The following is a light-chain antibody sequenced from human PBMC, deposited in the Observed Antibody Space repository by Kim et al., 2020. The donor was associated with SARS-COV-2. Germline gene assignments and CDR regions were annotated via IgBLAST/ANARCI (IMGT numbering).Light chain of an antibody. CDR1: QSVSSN. CDR2: DAS. Sequence: EIVMTQSPATLSVSPGERATLSCWASQSVSSNLAWYQQKPGQAPRLLIFDASTRATGIPARFGGSGSGTEFTLTISSLQSEDFAVYYCQQYNNWPPYTFGQGTKLEI. CDR3: QQYNNWPPYT. V-gene: IGKV3-15*01. J-gene: IGKJ2*01.